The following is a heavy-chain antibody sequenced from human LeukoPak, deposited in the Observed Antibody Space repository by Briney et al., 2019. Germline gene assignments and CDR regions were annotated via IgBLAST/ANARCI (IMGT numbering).Heavy chain of an antibody. V-gene: IGHV4-59*01. Sequence: SETLSLTCTVSGGSISSYYWSWIRQPPGKGLEWIGYIYYSGSTNHNPSLKSRVTISVDTSKNQFSLKLSSVTAADTAVYYCARGGTTGSFDYWGQGTLVTVSS. CDR3: ARGGTTGSFDY. J-gene: IGHJ4*02. CDR2: IYYSGST. CDR1: GGSISSYY. D-gene: IGHD3-16*01.